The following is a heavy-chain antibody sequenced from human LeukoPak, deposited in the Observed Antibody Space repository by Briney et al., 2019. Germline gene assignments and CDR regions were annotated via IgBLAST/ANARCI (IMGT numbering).Heavy chain of an antibody. CDR2: ISTYSGNT. D-gene: IGHD6-13*01. CDR1: GYTFTTYG. J-gene: IGHJ5*02. CDR3: ARDGRGHWDTRIWYLGNWFDP. V-gene: IGHV1-18*01. Sequence: GASVKVSCKASGYTFTTYGISWVRQAPGQGPEWMGWISTYSGNTHYAQELQGRVTLTTDTSTSTAYMDLRGLRSDDTAVYYCARDGRGHWDTRIWYLGNWFDPWGQGTLVTVSS.